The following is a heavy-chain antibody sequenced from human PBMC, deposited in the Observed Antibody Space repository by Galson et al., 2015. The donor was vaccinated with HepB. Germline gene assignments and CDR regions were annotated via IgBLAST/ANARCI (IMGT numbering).Heavy chain of an antibody. CDR2: IKQDGSEK. Sequence: SLRLSCAASGFTFSSYWMSWVRQAPGKGLEWVANIKQDGSEKYYVDSVKGRFTISRDNAKNSLYLQMNSLRAEDTAVYYCARHIVVVRYDYFDYWGQGTLVTVSS. V-gene: IGHV3-7*03. D-gene: IGHD2-2*01. CDR3: ARHIVVVRYDYFDY. CDR1: GFTFSSYW. J-gene: IGHJ4*02.